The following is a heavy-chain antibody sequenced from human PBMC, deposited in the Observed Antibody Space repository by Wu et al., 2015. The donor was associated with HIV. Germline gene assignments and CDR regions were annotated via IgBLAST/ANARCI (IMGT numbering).Heavy chain of an antibody. J-gene: IGHJ3*02. CDR3: AAGLPNTRAFDI. D-gene: IGHD2-2*01. CDR1: GFTFTNSA. V-gene: IGHV1-58*02. Sequence: QLVQSGAEVKKPGTSVKVSCKASGFTFTNSAMQWVRQARGQRLEWIGWIVVGSGNTYYARNFQERVTITRDMSTSTTYMELSSLRSEDTAVYYCAAGLPNTRAFDIWGQGTMVTVSS. CDR2: IVVGSGNT.